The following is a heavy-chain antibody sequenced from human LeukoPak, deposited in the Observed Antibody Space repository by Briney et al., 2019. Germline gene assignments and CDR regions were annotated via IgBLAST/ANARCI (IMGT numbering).Heavy chain of an antibody. CDR3: ARAHGYGGYKYYFDY. V-gene: IGHV4-39*01. J-gene: IGHJ4*02. CDR2: IYSSGST. D-gene: IGHD5-12*01. CDR1: GGYISSGSYY. Sequence: SETLSLTCTVSGGYISSGSYYWAWIRQPPGKGLECIGSIYSSGSTYYNPSLKSRLTISVDTSKNQFSLKLSSGTAADTAVYYCARAHGYGGYKYYFDYWGQGTLVTVSS.